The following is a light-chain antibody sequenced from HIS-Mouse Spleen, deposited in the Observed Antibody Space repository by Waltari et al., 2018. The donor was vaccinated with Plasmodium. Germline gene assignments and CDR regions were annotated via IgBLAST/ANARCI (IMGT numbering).Light chain of an antibody. V-gene: IGKV3-20*01. CDR1: QSVSSSY. CDR2: GAS. J-gene: IGKJ4*01. Sequence: DIVLTQSPGPLSLYPGERATLSCRPSQSVSSSYLAWYQQKPGQAPRLLIYGASSRATGIPDRFSGSGSGTDFTLTISRLEPEDFAVYYCQQYGSSPLTFGGGTKVEIK. CDR3: QQYGSSPLT.